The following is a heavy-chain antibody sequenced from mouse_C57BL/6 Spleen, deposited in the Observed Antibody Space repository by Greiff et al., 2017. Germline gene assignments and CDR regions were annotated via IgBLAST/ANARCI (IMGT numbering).Heavy chain of an antibody. CDR3: ARRITTVVGYAMVY. CDR2: IYPGDGDT. CDR1: GYAFSSSW. D-gene: IGHD1-1*01. V-gene: IGHV1-82*01. J-gene: IGHJ4*01. Sequence: VQLQQSGPELVKPGASVKISCKASGYAFSSSWMNWVKQRPGKGLEWIGRIYPGDGDTNYNGKFKGKATLTADKSSSTAYMQLSSLTSEDSAVYFCARRITTVVGYAMVYWGQGTSVTVSS.